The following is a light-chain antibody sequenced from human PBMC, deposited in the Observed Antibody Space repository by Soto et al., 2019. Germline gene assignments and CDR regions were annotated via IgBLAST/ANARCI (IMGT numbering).Light chain of an antibody. CDR1: QSVSSY. Sequence: EIVLTQSPATLSLSPGERATLSCRASQSVSSYLAWYQQKPGQAPRVVIYDASNRATGIPARFGGSGSGTDFTLTISSLEPEDFAVYYCQQRSNWPYTFGQGTKVEIK. J-gene: IGKJ2*01. V-gene: IGKV3-11*01. CDR3: QQRSNWPYT. CDR2: DAS.